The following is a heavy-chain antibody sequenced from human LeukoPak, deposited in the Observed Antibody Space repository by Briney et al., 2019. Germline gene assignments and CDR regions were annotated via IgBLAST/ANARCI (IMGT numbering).Heavy chain of an antibody. J-gene: IGHJ4*02. CDR2: IYYSGST. Sequence: TPSETLSLTCTVSGGSFSSGGYYWSWIRQHPGKGLEWIGYIYYSGSTYYNPSLKSRVTISVDTSKNQFSLKLSSVTAADTAVYYCARTFDYGGNSIYDYWGQGTLVTVSS. CDR3: ARTFDYGGNSIYDY. CDR1: GGSFSSGGYY. V-gene: IGHV4-31*03. D-gene: IGHD4-23*01.